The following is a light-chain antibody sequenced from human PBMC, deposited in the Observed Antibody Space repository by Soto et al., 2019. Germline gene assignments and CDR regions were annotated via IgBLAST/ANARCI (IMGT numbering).Light chain of an antibody. Sequence: IQMTQSPSTLSASVGDRVTITCRASQSISSWLAWYQQKPGKAPKLLIYDASSLESGVPSRFSGRRSGTEFTLTISSLQPDDFATYYCQQYNSYSPLTFGGGTKVDIK. CDR2: DAS. J-gene: IGKJ4*01. CDR1: QSISSW. CDR3: QQYNSYSPLT. V-gene: IGKV1-5*01.